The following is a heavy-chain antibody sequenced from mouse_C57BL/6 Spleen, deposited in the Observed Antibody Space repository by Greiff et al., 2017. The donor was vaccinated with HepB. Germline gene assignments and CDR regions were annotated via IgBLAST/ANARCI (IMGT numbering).Heavy chain of an antibody. CDR3: ARGHYGSPYYFDY. V-gene: IGHV5-4*03. J-gene: IGHJ2*01. D-gene: IGHD1-1*01. Sequence: EVKLVESGGGLVKPGGSLKLSCAASGFTFSSYAMSWVRQTPEKRLEWVATISDGGSYTYYPDNVKGRFTISRDNAKNNLYLQMSHLKSEDTAMYYCARGHYGSPYYFDYWGQGTTLTVSS. CDR2: ISDGGSYT. CDR1: GFTFSSYA.